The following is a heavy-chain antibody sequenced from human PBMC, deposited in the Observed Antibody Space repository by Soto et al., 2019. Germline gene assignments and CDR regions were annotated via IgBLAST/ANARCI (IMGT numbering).Heavy chain of an antibody. D-gene: IGHD4-17*01. CDR3: AKILSTVTAYYYGMDA. CDR1: IFSFITYP. V-gene: IGHV3-23*01. CDR2: ISGSGDQT. J-gene: IGHJ6*02. Sequence: GGSLRLACAASIFSFITYPMVWVRQAPGKRLEAVSSISGSGDQTFYKDSVKGRFTISRDNSKNTVDLQMNSLRPEDTAVYYCAKILSTVTAYYYGMDAWGQGTTVTVSS.